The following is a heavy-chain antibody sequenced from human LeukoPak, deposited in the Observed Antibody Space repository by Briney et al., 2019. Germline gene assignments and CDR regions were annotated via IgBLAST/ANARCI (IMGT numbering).Heavy chain of an antibody. D-gene: IGHD6-13*01. Sequence: QAGGSLRLACAASGFTFSNHGFHWVRQAPGKGLEWVAVMWYDGSKKFYADSVRGRFTISRDDSKNTLYLQMNSLSAEDTAVYYCAKDPVPLGIAAARYGMDVWGQGTTVTVSS. CDR1: GFTFSNHG. CDR3: AKDPVPLGIAAARYGMDV. V-gene: IGHV3-30*02. J-gene: IGHJ6*02. CDR2: MWYDGSKK.